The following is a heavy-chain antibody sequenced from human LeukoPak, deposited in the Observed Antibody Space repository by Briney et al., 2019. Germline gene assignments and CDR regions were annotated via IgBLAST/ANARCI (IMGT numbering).Heavy chain of an antibody. CDR2: ISGSGGST. J-gene: IGHJ4*02. Sequence: PGGSLRLSCAASGFTFSSYGMHWVRQAPGKGLEWVSAISGSGGSTYYADSVKGRFTISRDNSKNTLYLQMNSLRAEDTAVYYCAKDRYYDSSGLSFDYWGQGTLVTVSS. CDR1: GFTFSSYG. D-gene: IGHD3-22*01. V-gene: IGHV3-23*01. CDR3: AKDRYYDSSGLSFDY.